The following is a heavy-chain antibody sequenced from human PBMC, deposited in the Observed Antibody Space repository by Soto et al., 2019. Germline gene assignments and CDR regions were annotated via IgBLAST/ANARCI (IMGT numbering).Heavy chain of an antibody. D-gene: IGHD1-26*01. CDR1: GGSVSSNNW. J-gene: IGHJ5*02. CDR2: IYHSGST. Sequence: QLQLQESGPGLVKPSGTLSLTCAVSGGSVSSNNWWNWVRQPPGKGLEWIGEIYHSGSTKYNPSLKLRVTIALDKSKNQLSLNLTSVTAAATAVYFCARDTLALGASSHWFDPWGQGTLVTVSS. CDR3: ARDTLALGASSHWFDP. V-gene: IGHV4-4*02.